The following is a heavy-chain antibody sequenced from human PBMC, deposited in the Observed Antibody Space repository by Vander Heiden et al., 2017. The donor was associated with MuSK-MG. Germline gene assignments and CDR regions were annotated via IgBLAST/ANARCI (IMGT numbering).Heavy chain of an antibody. D-gene: IGHD6-13*01. CDR3: ARGPTRVHSSSWYWFDP. CDR1: GYTFTSYD. J-gene: IGHJ5*02. CDR2: MNPTSGNT. Sequence: QVQLVQSGAEVKKPGASVKVACKASGYTFTSYDINWVRQATGQGLEWMGWMNPTSGNTGYAQKFQGRVTMTRNTSISTAYMELSSLRSEDTAVYYCARGPTRVHSSSWYWFDPWGQGTLVTVSS. V-gene: IGHV1-8*01.